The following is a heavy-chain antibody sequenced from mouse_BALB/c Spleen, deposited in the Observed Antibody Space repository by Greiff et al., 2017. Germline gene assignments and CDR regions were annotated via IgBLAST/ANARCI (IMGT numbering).Heavy chain of an antibody. V-gene: IGHV5-9-4*01. D-gene: IGHD2-3*01. J-gene: IGHJ3*01. Sequence: EVQRVESGGGLVKPGGSLKLSCAASGFTFSSYAMSWVRQSPEKRLEWVAEISSGGSYTYYPDTVTGRFTISRDNAKNTLYLEMSSLRSEDTAMYYCAIIYDGAWFADWGQGTLVTVSA. CDR1: GFTFSSYA. CDR3: AIIYDGAWFAD. CDR2: ISSGGSYT.